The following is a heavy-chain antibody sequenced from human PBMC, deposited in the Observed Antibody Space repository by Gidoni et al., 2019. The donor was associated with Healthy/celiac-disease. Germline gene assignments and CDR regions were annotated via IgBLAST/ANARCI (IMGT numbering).Heavy chain of an antibody. V-gene: IGHV6-1*01. CDR2: TYYRTKWYN. CDR1: GDRVSSNSAA. J-gene: IGHJ4*02. D-gene: IGHD5-12*01. CDR3: AREEGRDGYNPFDY. Sequence: QVQLQQSGPGLVKPSQTLSLTCAISGDRVSSNSAAWNWIRQSPSRGLEWLGRTYYRTKWYNDYAVAVKSRITINPDTSKNQFSLQLNSVTPEDTAVYYCAREEGRDGYNPFDYWGQGTLVTVSS.